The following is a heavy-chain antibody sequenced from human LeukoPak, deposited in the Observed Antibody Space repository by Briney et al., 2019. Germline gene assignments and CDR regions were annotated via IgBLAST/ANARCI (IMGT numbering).Heavy chain of an antibody. J-gene: IGHJ6*02. CDR2: INWNGGST. D-gene: IGHD4-17*01. CDR3: ARAPLRSYYYYYGMDV. Sequence: GGSLRLSCATSGFTFDDYGMSWVRQAPGKGLEWVSGINWNGGSTGYADSVKGRFTISRDNSKNTLYLQMNSLRAEDTAVYYCARAPLRSYYYYYGMDVWGQGTTVTVSS. V-gene: IGHV3-20*04. CDR1: GFTFDDYG.